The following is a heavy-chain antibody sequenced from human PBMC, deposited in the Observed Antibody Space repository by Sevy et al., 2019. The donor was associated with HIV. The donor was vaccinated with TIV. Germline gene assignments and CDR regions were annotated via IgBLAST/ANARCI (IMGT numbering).Heavy chain of an antibody. V-gene: IGHV3-48*03. J-gene: IGHJ3*02. CDR1: GFTLSYYE. CDR3: ARELLNYYDSTGLPDAFDI. CDR2: ISSSGEIT. D-gene: IGHD3-22*01. Sequence: GGSLRLSCLASGFTLSYYEMNWVRQAPGKGLEWVSYISSSGEITYYADSVKGRFTVSRDNAKNSLYLQMNSLRAEDTAVYYCARELLNYYDSTGLPDAFDIWGQGTMVTVSS.